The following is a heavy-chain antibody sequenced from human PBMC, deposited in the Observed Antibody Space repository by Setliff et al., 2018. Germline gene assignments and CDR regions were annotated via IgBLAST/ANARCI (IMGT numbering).Heavy chain of an antibody. V-gene: IGHV5-51*01. D-gene: IGHD6-19*01. CDR3: ARQIGSSLSHFYYYMDV. CDR1: GYNFASYW. Sequence: GESLKLSCKGSGYNFASYWIAWVRQMPGKGLEWMGIIYPDDSDTRYSPSFQGQVTISADKSISTAYLQWSSLKASDTAMYYCARQIGSSLSHFYYYMDVWGKGTTVTVS. CDR2: IYPDDSDT. J-gene: IGHJ6*03.